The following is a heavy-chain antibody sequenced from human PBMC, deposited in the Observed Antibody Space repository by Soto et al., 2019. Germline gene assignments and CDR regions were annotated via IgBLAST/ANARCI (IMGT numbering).Heavy chain of an antibody. CDR2: IIPIFGTA. V-gene: IGHV1-69*06. CDR1: GGTFSSYA. CDR3: ARAQATMEAFDI. D-gene: IGHD1-26*01. J-gene: IGHJ3*02. Sequence: ASVKVSCKASGGTFSSYAISGVRQAPGQGLEWMGGIIPIFGTANYAQKFQGRVTITADKSTSTAYMELSSLRSEDTAVYYCARAQATMEAFDIWGQGTMVTVSS.